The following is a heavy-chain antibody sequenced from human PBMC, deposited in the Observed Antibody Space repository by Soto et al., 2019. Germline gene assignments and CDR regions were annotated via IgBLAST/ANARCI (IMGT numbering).Heavy chain of an antibody. D-gene: IGHD3-22*01. Sequence: PSETLSLTCAVYGGSFSGYHWSWIRQPPGKGLEWIGEINHSGSTNYNPSLKSRVTISVDTSKNQFSLKLSSVTAADTAVYYCARGGYYDSSGYYRDAFDIWGQGTMVTVSS. CDR3: ARGGYYDSSGYYRDAFDI. V-gene: IGHV4-34*01. CDR1: GGSFSGYH. CDR2: INHSGST. J-gene: IGHJ3*02.